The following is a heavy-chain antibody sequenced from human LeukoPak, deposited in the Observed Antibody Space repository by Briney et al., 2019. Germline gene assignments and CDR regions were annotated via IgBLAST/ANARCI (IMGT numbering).Heavy chain of an antibody. V-gene: IGHV3-23*01. Sequence: GGSLRLSCAASGYTFTSYAMSWVRQAPGKGLEWVSAISGSGGGTYYADSVKGRFTISRDNSKNTLYLQMNSLRAEDTAVYYCAKGDFYGDYPYGMDVWGQGTTVTVSS. CDR1: GYTFTSYA. J-gene: IGHJ6*02. CDR2: ISGSGGGT. CDR3: AKGDFYGDYPYGMDV. D-gene: IGHD3-3*01.